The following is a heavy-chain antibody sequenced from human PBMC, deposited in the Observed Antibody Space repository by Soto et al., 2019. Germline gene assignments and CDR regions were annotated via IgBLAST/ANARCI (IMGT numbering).Heavy chain of an antibody. CDR3: ARVYYYDSSGYPRAFDGMDV. CDR2: INSDGSST. CDR1: GFTFSSYW. D-gene: IGHD3-22*01. V-gene: IGHV3-74*01. J-gene: IGHJ6*02. Sequence: GGSLRLSCAASGFTFSSYWMHWVRQAPGKGLVWVSRINSDGSSTSYADSVKGRFTISRDNAKNTLYLQMNSLRAEDTAVYYCARVYYYDSSGYPRAFDGMDVWGQGTTVTVSS.